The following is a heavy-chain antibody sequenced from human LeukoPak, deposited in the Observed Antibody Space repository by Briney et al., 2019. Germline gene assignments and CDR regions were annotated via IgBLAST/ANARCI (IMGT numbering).Heavy chain of an antibody. CDR2: IYHSGST. V-gene: IGHV4-4*02. CDR3: ARGGWYYDSSGYYDPFDY. CDR1: GGSISSSNW. J-gene: IGHJ4*02. D-gene: IGHD3-22*01. Sequence: SETLSLTCAVSGGSISSSNWWSWVRQPPGKGLEWIGEIYHSGSTNYDPSLKSRVTISVDKSKNQFSLKLSSVTAADTAVYYCARGGWYYDSSGYYDPFDYWGQGTLVTVSS.